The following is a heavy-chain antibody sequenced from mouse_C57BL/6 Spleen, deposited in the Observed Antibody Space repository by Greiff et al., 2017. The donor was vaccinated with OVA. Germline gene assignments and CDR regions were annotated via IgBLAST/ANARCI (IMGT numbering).Heavy chain of an antibody. Sequence: QVQLQQSGPGLVQPSQSLSITCTVSGFSFTSYGVHWVRQSPGKGLEWLGVIWSGGSTDYNAAFISRLSISKDNSTSQVFFKMNSLQADDTAIYYCAALGYYGVWGTGTTVTVAS. CDR2: IWSGGST. CDR1: GFSFTSYG. V-gene: IGHV2-2*01. CDR3: AALGYYGV. J-gene: IGHJ1*03.